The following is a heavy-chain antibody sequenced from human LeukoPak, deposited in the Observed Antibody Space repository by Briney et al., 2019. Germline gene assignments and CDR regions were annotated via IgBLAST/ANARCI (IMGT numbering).Heavy chain of an antibody. CDR2: IYYSGST. J-gene: IGHJ6*02. Sequence: SETLSLTCTVSGGSISSGGYYWRWIRQHPGKGLEWIGYIYYSGSTYYNPSLTSRVTISVDTSKNQFSLKLSSVTAADTAVYYCARTYYDFWSAHYGMDVWGQGTTVTVSS. CDR3: ARTYYDFWSAHYGMDV. CDR1: GGSISSGGYY. V-gene: IGHV4-31*03. D-gene: IGHD3-3*01.